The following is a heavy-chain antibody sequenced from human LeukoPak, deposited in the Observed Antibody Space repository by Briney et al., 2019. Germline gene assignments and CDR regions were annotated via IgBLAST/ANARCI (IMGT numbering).Heavy chain of an antibody. CDR2: IYYSGST. D-gene: IGHD1/OR15-1a*01. Sequence: SETLSLTCTVSGGSISSYYWSWIRQPPGKGLEWIGYIYYSGSTNYNPSLKSRVTISVDTSKNQLSLKLSSVTAADTALYYCARYQTGTMFAVWGQGTLVTISS. CDR1: GGSISSYY. CDR3: ARYQTGTMFAV. V-gene: IGHV4-59*01. J-gene: IGHJ4*02.